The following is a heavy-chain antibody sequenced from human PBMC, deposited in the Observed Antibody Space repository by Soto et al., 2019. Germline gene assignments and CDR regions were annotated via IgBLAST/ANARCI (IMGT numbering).Heavy chain of an antibody. CDR3: ARLYTYGYYHFDH. CDR2: IYYTGTT. J-gene: IGHJ4*02. CDR1: GDSISGGNYY. V-gene: IGHV4-31*03. Sequence: SETLSLTCTVSGDSISGGNYYWTWIRQHPGRGLEWIGYIYYTGTTHYSPSLQSRVTMSVDTSKNQISLTLTSLAPADTAVYFCARLYTYGYYHFDHWGQGTLVTVSS. D-gene: IGHD3-22*01.